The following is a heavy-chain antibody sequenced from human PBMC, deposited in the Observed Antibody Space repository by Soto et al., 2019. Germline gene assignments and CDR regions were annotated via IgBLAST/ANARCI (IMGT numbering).Heavy chain of an antibody. J-gene: IGHJ4*02. CDR3: ARGPNYRYYFDY. CDR2: IIPILGIA. D-gene: IGHD4-4*01. CDR1: GGTFSSYT. Sequence: QVQLVQSGAEVKKPGSSVKVSCKASGGTFSSYTISWVRQAPGQGLEWRGRIIPILGIANYAQKFQGRVTITADKSTSTAYMELSSLRSEDTAVYYCARGPNYRYYFDYWGQGTLVTVSS. V-gene: IGHV1-69*02.